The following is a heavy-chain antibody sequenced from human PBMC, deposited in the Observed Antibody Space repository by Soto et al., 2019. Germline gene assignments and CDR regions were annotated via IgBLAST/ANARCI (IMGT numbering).Heavy chain of an antibody. J-gene: IGHJ4*01. CDR1: GYSFTNTY. V-gene: IGHV1-46*01. CDR2: NNPSGAST. Sequence: QVQLVQSGAEVIRPGASVKISCKASGYSFTNTYRHWVRQAPGHGLELVGQNNPSGASTTEAQNFRSRVPTTRATPTTTVYVELSRLRPDDTAVYYCPRVDVRVKHADFWGGYYDYWGHGTEVTVSS. CDR3: PRVDVRVKHADFWGGYYDY. D-gene: IGHD3-3*01.